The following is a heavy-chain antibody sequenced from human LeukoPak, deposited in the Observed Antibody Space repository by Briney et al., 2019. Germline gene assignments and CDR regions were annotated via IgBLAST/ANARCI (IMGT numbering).Heavy chain of an antibody. CDR2: IYYSGST. V-gene: IGHV4-59*02. J-gene: IGHJ4*02. CDR1: GGSVSGYY. CDR3: ARVGYSSGWYFHDY. D-gene: IGHD6-19*01. Sequence: SETLSLTCTVSGGSVSGYYWSWIRQPPGEGLEWIGYIYYSGSTQYNPSLRGRVTISVDTSKNHFSLKLTSVTAADTAVYYCARVGYSSGWYFHDYWGQGTLATVSS.